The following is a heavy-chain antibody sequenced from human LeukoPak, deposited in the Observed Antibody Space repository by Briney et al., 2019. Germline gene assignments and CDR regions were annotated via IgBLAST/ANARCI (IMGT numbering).Heavy chain of an antibody. V-gene: IGHV3-7*01. CDR2: IKQDGSEK. J-gene: IGHJ4*02. D-gene: IGHD3-22*01. CDR1: GFTFSNFW. Sequence: GGSLRLSCAASGFTFSNFWMSWVRQAPGKGLEWVANIKQDGSEKYYVGSVKGRFTISRDNAKNSLYLQMSSLRGDDTALYYCASEDNTGSSADWGQGTLVTVSS. CDR3: ASEDNTGSSAD.